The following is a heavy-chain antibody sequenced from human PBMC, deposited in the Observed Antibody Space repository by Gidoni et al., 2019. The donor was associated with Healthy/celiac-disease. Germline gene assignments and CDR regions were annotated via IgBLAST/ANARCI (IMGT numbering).Heavy chain of an antibody. D-gene: IGHD2-2*01. CDR2: IIPIFGTA. Sequence: QVQLVQSGAEVKKPGSSVKVSCKASGGTFSSYAISWVRQAPGQGLEWMGGIIPIFGTANYAQKFQGRGTITADESTSTAYMELSSLRSEDTAVYYCARGRDHSVVVPGVYGMDVWGQGTTVTVSS. CDR1: GGTFSSYA. J-gene: IGHJ6*02. CDR3: ARGRDHSVVVPGVYGMDV. V-gene: IGHV1-69*01.